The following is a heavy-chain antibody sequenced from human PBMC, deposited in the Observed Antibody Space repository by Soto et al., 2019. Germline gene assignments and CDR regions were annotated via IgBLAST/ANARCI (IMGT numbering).Heavy chain of an antibody. Sequence: EVQLVESGGGLVKPGGSLRLSCATSEFTFKNYWMSWVRQAPGKGMEWVANIKQDGSEKYYVDSVKGRFTISRDNAKTSLYLQMNSLRAEDTAVYYCARNLMVRGAFDYWGQGTLVTVSS. J-gene: IGHJ4*02. D-gene: IGHD3-10*01. V-gene: IGHV3-7*01. CDR3: ARNLMVRGAFDY. CDR2: IKQDGSEK. CDR1: EFTFKNYW.